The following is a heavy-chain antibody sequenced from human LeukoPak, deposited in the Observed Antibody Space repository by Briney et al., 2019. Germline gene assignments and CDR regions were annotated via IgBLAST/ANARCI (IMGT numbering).Heavy chain of an antibody. CDR1: GGSFSGYY. CDR3: ARGLIAVAGTRINWFDP. Sequence: SETLSLTCAVYGGSFSGYYRSWIRQPPGKGLEWIGEINHSGSTNYNPSLKSRVTISVDTSKNQFSLKLSSVTAADTAVYYCARGLIAVAGTRINWFDPWGQGTLVTVSS. D-gene: IGHD6-19*01. J-gene: IGHJ5*02. CDR2: INHSGST. V-gene: IGHV4-34*01.